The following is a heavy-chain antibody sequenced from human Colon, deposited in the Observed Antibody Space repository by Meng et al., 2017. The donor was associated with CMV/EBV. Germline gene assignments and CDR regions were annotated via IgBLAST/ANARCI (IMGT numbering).Heavy chain of an antibody. Sequence: SVKVSCKASGGTFSSYAISWVRQAPGQGLEWMGGIIPIFGTANYAQKFQGRVTITTDESTSTAYMELSSLRSEDTAVYYCARGRGFDFWSGYYLDYWGQGTLVNVSS. D-gene: IGHD3-3*01. CDR1: GGTFSSYA. V-gene: IGHV1-69*05. CDR3: ARGRGFDFWSGYYLDY. CDR2: IIPIFGTA. J-gene: IGHJ4*02.